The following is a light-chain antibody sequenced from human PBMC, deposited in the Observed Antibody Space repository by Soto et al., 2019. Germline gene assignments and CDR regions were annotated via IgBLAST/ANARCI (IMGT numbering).Light chain of an antibody. CDR2: DAS. J-gene: IGKJ5*01. V-gene: IGKV3-15*01. CDR3: QQYNDWPPIT. CDR1: QSVSSN. Sequence: EMVMTHSPATLSVSPWEIATLSCRASQSVSSNLAWYQQKPGQAPRLLIYDASTRATVIPARFSGSGSGTEFTLTISSLQSEDFAVYYCQQYNDWPPITFGHGTRLEIK.